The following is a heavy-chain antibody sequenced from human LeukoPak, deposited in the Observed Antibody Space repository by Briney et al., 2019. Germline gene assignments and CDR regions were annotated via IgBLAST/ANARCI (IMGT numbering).Heavy chain of an antibody. CDR2: IRSKTNNYAT. D-gene: IGHD3-22*01. CDR3: TRHNYERSGLGAFDI. V-gene: IGHV3-73*01. J-gene: IGHJ3*02. Sequence: GGSLRPSCAASGFTFSGSDIHWVRQASGKGLEWVGHIRSKTNNYATADAASVKGRFTFSRDDSKNTAYIQMNSLKTEDTAVYYCTRHNYERSGLGAFDIWGQETMVTVSS. CDR1: GFTFSGSD.